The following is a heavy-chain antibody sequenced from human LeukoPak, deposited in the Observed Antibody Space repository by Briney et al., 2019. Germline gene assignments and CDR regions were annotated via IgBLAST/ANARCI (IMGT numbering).Heavy chain of an antibody. CDR1: GFTFSSYW. CDR2: ISGSGGST. V-gene: IGHV3-23*01. Sequence: GGSLRLSCAASGFTFSSYWMSWVRQAPGKGLEWVSGISGSGGSTFYADSVKGRFTISRDKSKNMLYLKLSSLRAEDTAVYYCAKHSLVGALFDYWGQGTLVTVSS. J-gene: IGHJ4*02. CDR3: AKHSLVGALFDY. D-gene: IGHD1-26*01.